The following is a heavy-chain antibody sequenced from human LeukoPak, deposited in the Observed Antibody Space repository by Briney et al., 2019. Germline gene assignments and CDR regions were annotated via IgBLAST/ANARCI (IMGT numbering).Heavy chain of an antibody. CDR3: ARDSAANSYSSGWTP. V-gene: IGHV3-11*01. CDR1: GFTFSDYY. Sequence: PGGSLRLYCVASGFTFSDYYMTWIRQAPGKGLEWISYISGSGRTIFYADSVKGRFTISRDNAKNSLSLQMNSLRAEDTAVYYCARDSAANSYSSGWTPWGQGTLVTVSS. CDR2: ISGSGRTI. D-gene: IGHD6-19*01. J-gene: IGHJ5*02.